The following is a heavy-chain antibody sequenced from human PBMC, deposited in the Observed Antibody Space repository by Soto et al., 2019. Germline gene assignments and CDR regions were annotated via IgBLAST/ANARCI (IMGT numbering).Heavy chain of an antibody. CDR2: ISYSGIT. CDR3: ARDVRGYSYGYDAFDI. CDR1: GGSISNFY. V-gene: IGHV4-59*01. J-gene: IGHJ3*02. Sequence: NPSETLSLTCTVSGGSISNFYWSWIRQPPGKGLEWMGYISYSGITNYNPSLKSRITISVDTSKNQFSLKLSSVTAADAAVYYCARDVRGYSYGYDAFDIWGQGTMVTVSS. D-gene: IGHD5-18*01.